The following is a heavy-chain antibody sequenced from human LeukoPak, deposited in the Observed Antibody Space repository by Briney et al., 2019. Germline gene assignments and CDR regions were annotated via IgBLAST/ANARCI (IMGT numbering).Heavy chain of an antibody. D-gene: IGHD4-17*01. V-gene: IGHV4-59*01. CDR1: GGSISSYY. CDR2: IYYSGST. CDR3: ARGEDDYGDYVHDY. Sequence: SETLSLTCTVSGGSISSYYWSWIRQPPGKGVEGIGYIYYSGSTNYNPSLKSRVTISVDTSKNQFPLKLSSVPAADTAVYYCARGEDDYGDYVHDYWGQGTLVTVSS. J-gene: IGHJ4*02.